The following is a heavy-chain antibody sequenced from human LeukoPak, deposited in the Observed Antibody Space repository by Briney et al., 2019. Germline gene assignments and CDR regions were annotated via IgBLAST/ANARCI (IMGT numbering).Heavy chain of an antibody. Sequence: SQTLSLTCVISGDSVSSNRAAWNWIRQSPSRGLEWLGRTHYKSKWFWDYAVSVKGRITISPDTSTNQFSLKLSSVTAADTAVYYCARHHLSRITIFGVASDPICVFDIWGQGTMVTVSS. D-gene: IGHD3-3*01. CDR1: GDSVSSNRAA. J-gene: IGHJ3*02. CDR2: THYKSKWFW. V-gene: IGHV6-1*01. CDR3: ARHHLSRITIFGVASDPICVFDI.